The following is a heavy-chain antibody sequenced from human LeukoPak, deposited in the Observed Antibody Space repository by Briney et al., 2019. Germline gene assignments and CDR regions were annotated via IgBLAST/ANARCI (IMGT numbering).Heavy chain of an antibody. CDR2: IYYSGST. J-gene: IGHJ4*02. CDR1: GGSISSGDYY. CDR3: ARVVTMVRGTFDY. Sequence: SETLSLTCTVSGGSISSGDYYWSWIRQPPGKGLEWIGYIYYSGSTYYNPSLKSRVTISVDTSKNRFSLKLSSVTAADTAVYYCARVVTMVRGTFDYWGQGTLVTVSS. V-gene: IGHV4-30-4*01. D-gene: IGHD3-10*01.